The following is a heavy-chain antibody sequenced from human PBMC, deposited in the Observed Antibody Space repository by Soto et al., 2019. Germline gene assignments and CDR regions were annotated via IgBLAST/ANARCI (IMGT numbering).Heavy chain of an antibody. D-gene: IGHD5-18*01. J-gene: IGHJ4*02. CDR2: IYSGGST. CDR1: GVTVSSNY. CDR3: ARHGYNYGGGYFDY. Sequence: EVQLVESGGGLVQPGGSLRLSCAASGVTVSSNYMSWVRQAPGKGLEWVSVIYSGGSTYYADSVKGRFTISRDNSKNTLYLQMNSVRAEETAVYYCARHGYNYGGGYFDYWGQGTLVTVSS. V-gene: IGHV3-66*04.